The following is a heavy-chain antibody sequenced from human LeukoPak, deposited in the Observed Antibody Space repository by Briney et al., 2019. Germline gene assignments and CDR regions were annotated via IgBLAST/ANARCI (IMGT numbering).Heavy chain of an antibody. D-gene: IGHD2-15*01. V-gene: IGHV3-11*01. Sequence: GGSLRLSCAASGFTFSDHYMTWIGQSPARGRGWLYYISPRGSYITYADSVKGRFVISRDDANNFLFLPLNSLRDEDTAMYYCTRDPRIIDVWGQGTRVSVSS. CDR2: ISPRGSYI. CDR1: GFTFSDHY. CDR3: TRDPRIIDV. J-gene: IGHJ3*01.